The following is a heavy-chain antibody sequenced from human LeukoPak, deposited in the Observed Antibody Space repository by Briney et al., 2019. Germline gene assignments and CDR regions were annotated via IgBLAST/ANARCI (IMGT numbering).Heavy chain of an antibody. CDR3: ARHRLGSYYDWGY. CDR2: IYYSGST. CDR1: GGSISSYY. D-gene: IGHD1-26*01. V-gene: IGHV4-39*01. Sequence: PSETLSLTCTVSGGSISSYYWGWIRQPPGKGLEWIGSIYYSGSTYYNPSLKSRVTISVDTSKNQFSLKLSSVTAADTAVYYCARHRLGSYYDWGYWGQGTPVTVSS. J-gene: IGHJ4*02.